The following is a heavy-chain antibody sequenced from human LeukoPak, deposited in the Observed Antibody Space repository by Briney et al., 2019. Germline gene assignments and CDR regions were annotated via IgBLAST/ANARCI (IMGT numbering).Heavy chain of an antibody. CDR1: GSPFTSNW. J-gene: IGHJ4*02. D-gene: IGHD1-14*01. Sequence: GGSLQISCQGFGSPFTSNWIGWAGPVPGKGLEWMGIIYPGDSDTRYSPSFQGQVTISADKSISTAYLQWSSLKASDTAMYYCATPLGCIDFWGQGTLVTVSS. CDR2: IYPGDSDT. CDR3: ATPLGCIDF. V-gene: IGHV5-51*01.